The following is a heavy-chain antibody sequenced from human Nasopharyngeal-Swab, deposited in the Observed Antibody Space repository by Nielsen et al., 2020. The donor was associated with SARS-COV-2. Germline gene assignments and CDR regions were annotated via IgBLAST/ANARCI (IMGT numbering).Heavy chain of an antibody. CDR1: GGSFSGYY. CDR2: INHSGST. CDR3: ARGPIRGYSYGFGYFDY. J-gene: IGHJ4*02. D-gene: IGHD5-18*01. Sequence: SETLSLTCAVYGGSFSGYYWSWIRQPTGKGLEWIGEINHSGSTNYNPSLKSRVTISVDTSKNQFSLKLSSVTAADTAVYYCARGPIRGYSYGFGYFDYWGQGTLVTVSS. V-gene: IGHV4-34*01.